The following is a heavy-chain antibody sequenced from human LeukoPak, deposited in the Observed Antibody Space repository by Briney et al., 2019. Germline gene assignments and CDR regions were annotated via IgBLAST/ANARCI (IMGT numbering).Heavy chain of an antibody. CDR1: GYTFTGHY. V-gene: IGHV1-2*02. CDR2: INSDSGGT. CDR3: ARGRVHSWSDAFDI. J-gene: IGHJ3*02. Sequence: GASVKFSCKASGYTFTGHYMHWVRQAPGQGLEGMGWINSDSGGTKYAQKFQGSVIMTRVTSISTAYMELSRLKSDDTAVYYCARGRVHSWSDAFDIWGQGTTVTVSS. D-gene: IGHD1-1*01.